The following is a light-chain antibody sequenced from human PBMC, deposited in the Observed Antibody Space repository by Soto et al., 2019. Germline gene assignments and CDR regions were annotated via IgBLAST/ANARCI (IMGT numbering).Light chain of an antibody. J-gene: IGKJ5*01. CDR3: YHRGNGIT. CDR2: DAS. Sequence: EIVLTQSPATLSLSPGDTATLSCGASQSVSSSLAWYQQKPGQAPRLLIYDASSRATGVPARFSGSGSGTDFTLTISSLEPEDFAVYYCYHRGNGITFGQGTRLEIK. CDR1: QSVSSS. V-gene: IGKV3-11*01.